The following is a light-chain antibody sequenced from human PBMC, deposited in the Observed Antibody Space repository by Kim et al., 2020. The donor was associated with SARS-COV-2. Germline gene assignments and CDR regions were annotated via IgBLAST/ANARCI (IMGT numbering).Light chain of an antibody. CDR2: QDT. Sequence: VSTGQAASSTCSGDKLGNQYASWYQQKSGQSPVLVIYQDTQRPSGIPERFSGSNSGNTATLTISGTQTMDEADYSCQAWDSSTAVVFGGGTKLTVL. CDR3: QAWDSSTAVV. CDR1: KLGNQY. V-gene: IGLV3-1*01. J-gene: IGLJ2*01.